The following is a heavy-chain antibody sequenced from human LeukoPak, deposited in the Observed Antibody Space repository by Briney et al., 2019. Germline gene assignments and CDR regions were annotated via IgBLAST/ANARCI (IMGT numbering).Heavy chain of an antibody. CDR2: IYSGRST. V-gene: IGHV3-53*01. CDR1: GFTVSSNY. J-gene: IGHJ4*02. CDR3: ARDVLDSSGYYFEPSN. D-gene: IGHD3-22*01. Sequence: GGTLRLSCAASGFTVSSNYMSWVRQAPGKGLEWVSVIYSGRSTYYADSVKGRFTISRDNSKNTMYLQMNSLRAEDTAVYYCARDVLDSSGYYFEPSNWGQGTLVTVSS.